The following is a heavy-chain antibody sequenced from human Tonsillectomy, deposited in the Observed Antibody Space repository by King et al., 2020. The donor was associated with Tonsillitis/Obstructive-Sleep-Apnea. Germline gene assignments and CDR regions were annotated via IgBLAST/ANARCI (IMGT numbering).Heavy chain of an antibody. V-gene: IGHV3-30*01. D-gene: IGHD6-6*01. J-gene: IGHJ6*03. Sequence: VQLVESGGGVVQPGRSLRLSCAASVFTFSTYAMHWVRQAPGTGLEWLAVISDDGSNKYYADSVKGRFNISRDNSKNTLYLQMNSLRAEDTAVYYCARGIAPRPDYYYYYMDVWGKGTTVTVSS. CDR1: VFTFSTYA. CDR3: ARGIAPRPDYYYYYMDV. CDR2: ISDDGSNK.